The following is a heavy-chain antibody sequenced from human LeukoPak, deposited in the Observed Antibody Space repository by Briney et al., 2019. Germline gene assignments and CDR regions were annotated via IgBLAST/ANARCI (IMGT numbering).Heavy chain of an antibody. CDR3: ARGYSSSWYFNWFDP. J-gene: IGHJ5*02. CDR1: GYSISSGYY. Sequence: PSETLSLTCTVSGYSISSGYYWGWIRQPPGKWLEWIGNIYHSGSTFYNPSLKSRVTISVDTSKNQFSLKLSSVTAADTAVYYCARGYSSSWYFNWFDPWGQGTLVTVSS. V-gene: IGHV4-38-2*02. D-gene: IGHD6-13*01. CDR2: IYHSGST.